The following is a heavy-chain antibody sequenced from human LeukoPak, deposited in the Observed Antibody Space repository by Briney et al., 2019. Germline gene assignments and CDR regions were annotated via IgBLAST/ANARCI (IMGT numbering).Heavy chain of an antibody. CDR3: ARDSGSLPFHL. CDR2: ISLDGSYK. J-gene: IGHJ1*01. CDR1: GFTFNSYT. Sequence: HPGGSLRLSCEASGFTFNSYTMQWVRQAPGKGLEWVALISLDGSYKFYADSVKGRFTISRDNSKSTLYLQMSSLRVEDSAVYYCARDSGSLPFHLWGQGTLVTVSS. V-gene: IGHV3-30-3*01. D-gene: IGHD1-26*01.